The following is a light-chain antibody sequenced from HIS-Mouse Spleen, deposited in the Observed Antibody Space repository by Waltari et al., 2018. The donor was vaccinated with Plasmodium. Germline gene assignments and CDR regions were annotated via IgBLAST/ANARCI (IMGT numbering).Light chain of an antibody. CDR3: QAWDSSTAV. CDR1: QLGDKA. Sequence: SYELTPPPSVSVSPGQTASLHCSGDQLGDKAACWYQQNPSQSPVRVIYQDSKRPPGIPERFSGSNSGNTATLTISGTHAMDEADYYCQAWDSSTAVFGGGTKLTVL. CDR2: QDS. V-gene: IGLV3-1*01. J-gene: IGLJ3*02.